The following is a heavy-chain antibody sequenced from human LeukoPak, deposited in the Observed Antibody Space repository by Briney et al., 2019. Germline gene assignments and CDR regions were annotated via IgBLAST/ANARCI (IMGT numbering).Heavy chain of an antibody. D-gene: IGHD2-2*02. Sequence: GGSLRLSCAASGFTFSGFAMSWVRRTPGKGLEWVSGISGSGDNTLYADSVKGRFTISRDNSKNTLYLQMNSLRAEDTAVYYCARDRDQLLYFWFDPWGQGTLVTVSS. CDR1: GFTFSGFA. CDR3: ARDRDQLLYFWFDP. V-gene: IGHV3-23*01. CDR2: ISGSGDNT. J-gene: IGHJ5*02.